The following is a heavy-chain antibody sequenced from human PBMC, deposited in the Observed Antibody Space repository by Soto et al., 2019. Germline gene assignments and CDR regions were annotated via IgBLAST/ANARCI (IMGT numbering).Heavy chain of an antibody. J-gene: IGHJ3*02. D-gene: IGHD6-19*01. CDR3: ARVAVAGTDGAFDI. Sequence: ASVKVSCKASGYTFTGYYMHWVRQAPGQGLEWMGWINPNSGGTNYAQKFQGWVTMTRDTSISTAYMELSRLRSDDTAVYYCARVAVAGTDGAFDIWGQGTMVTVSS. CDR2: INPNSGGT. V-gene: IGHV1-2*04. CDR1: GYTFTGYY.